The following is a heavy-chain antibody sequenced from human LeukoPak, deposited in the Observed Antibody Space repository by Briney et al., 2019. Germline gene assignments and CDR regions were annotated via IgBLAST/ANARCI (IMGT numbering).Heavy chain of an antibody. CDR2: ISYDGSDK. V-gene: IGHV3-30*18. CDR1: GSTFSSFG. CDR3: AKDNYYGPASSYYYYYGMDV. J-gene: IGHJ6*04. Sequence: GGSLRLSCTASGSTFSSFGIHWVRQAPGKGLEWVALISYDGSDKRYAESVKGRFTISRDNPKNTVYLQMNSLRPDDTAVYYCAKDNYYGPASSYYYYYGMDVWGKGTTVTVSS. D-gene: IGHD3-10*01.